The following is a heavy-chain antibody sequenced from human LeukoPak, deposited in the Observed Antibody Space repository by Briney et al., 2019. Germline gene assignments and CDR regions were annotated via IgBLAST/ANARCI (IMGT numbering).Heavy chain of an antibody. J-gene: IGHJ6*02. CDR1: GGSFSGYY. V-gene: IGHV4-34*01. CDR2: INHSGST. Sequence: PSETLSLTCAVYGGSFSGYYWSWIRQPPGKGLEWIGEINHSGSTNYNPSLKSRVTISVDTSKNQFSLKLSAVTAADTAVYYCARGVSVAGLPYYSYYYGMDVWGQGTTVTVSS. D-gene: IGHD6-19*01. CDR3: ARGVSVAGLPYYSYYYGMDV.